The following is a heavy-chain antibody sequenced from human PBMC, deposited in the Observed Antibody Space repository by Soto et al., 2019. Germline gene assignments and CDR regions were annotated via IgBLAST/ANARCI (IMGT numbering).Heavy chain of an antibody. CDR1: GFTFSSYG. V-gene: IGHV3-33*01. CDR3: ARDPRGTGTFDY. CDR2: IWYDESNK. D-gene: IGHD1-1*01. Sequence: GGSLRLSCAASGFTFSSYGMHWVRQAPGKGLEWVAVIWYDESNKYYADSVKGRFTISRDNSKNTLYLQMNSLRAEDTAVYYCARDPRGTGTFDYWGQGTLVTVSS. J-gene: IGHJ4*02.